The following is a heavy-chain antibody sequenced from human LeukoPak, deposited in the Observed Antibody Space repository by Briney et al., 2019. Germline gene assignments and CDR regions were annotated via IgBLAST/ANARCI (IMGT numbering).Heavy chain of an antibody. CDR2: INHSGST. J-gene: IGHJ6*03. V-gene: IGHV4-34*01. CDR3: ASLTGTTDYYYFYMDV. Sequence: SETLSLTCAVYGGSFSGYYWSWIRQPPGKGLEWIGEINHSGSTNYNPSLKSRVTISVDTSKNQFSLKLSSVTAADTAVYYCASLTGTTDYYYFYMDVWGKGTPVTVSS. D-gene: IGHD1-20*01. CDR1: GGSFSGYY.